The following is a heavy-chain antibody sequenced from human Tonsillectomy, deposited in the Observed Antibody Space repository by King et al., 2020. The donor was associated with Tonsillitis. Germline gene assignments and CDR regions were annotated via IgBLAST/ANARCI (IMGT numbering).Heavy chain of an antibody. CDR2: ISSDGSST. CDR1: GFTFSTYV. J-gene: IGHJ4*01. Sequence: VQLVESGGGVVQPGRSLRLSCAASGFTFSTYVIHWVRQAPGKGLEWVAIISSDGSSTSYAGSVRGRFTTSRDNSKNTLYLQMSSLRVEDTAVYYCARDPGTIFDAVNYYFDYWGQGTQVTVSS. D-gene: IGHD3-3*01. CDR3: ARDPGTIFDAVNYYFDY. V-gene: IGHV3-30*04.